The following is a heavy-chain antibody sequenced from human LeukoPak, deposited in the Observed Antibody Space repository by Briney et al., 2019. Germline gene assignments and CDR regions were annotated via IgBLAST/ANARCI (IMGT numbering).Heavy chain of an antibody. CDR1: GFTFSSYA. CDR2: LRVDGST. CDR3: ATASWVANADAVL. V-gene: IGHV3-23*01. J-gene: IGHJ1*01. Sequence: PGGSLRLSCAASGFTFSSYAMSWVRQAPARGLEGVSSLRVDGSTFYADSVKGRFTLSRDECRNTVYLQINNLRVEDTAVYYCATASWVANADAVLWGQGTLVTVSS. D-gene: IGHD1-1*01.